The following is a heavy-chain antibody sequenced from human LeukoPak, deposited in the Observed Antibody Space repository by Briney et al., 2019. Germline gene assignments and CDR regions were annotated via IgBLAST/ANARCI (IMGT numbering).Heavy chain of an antibody. D-gene: IGHD2-2*01. J-gene: IGHJ3*02. CDR1: GYSFTSYW. Sequence: GESLKISCKGSGYSFTSYWISWVRQMPGKGLEWMGRIDPSDSYTNYSPSFQGHVTISADKSISTAYLQWSSLKASDTAMYYCARFVEAGYCSSTSCSAPVEAFDIWGQGTMVTVSS. V-gene: IGHV5-10-1*01. CDR2: IDPSDSYT. CDR3: ARFVEAGYCSSTSCSAPVEAFDI.